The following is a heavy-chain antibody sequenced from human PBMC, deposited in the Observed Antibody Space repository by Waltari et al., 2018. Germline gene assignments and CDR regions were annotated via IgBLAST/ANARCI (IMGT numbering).Heavy chain of an antibody. J-gene: IGHJ4*02. V-gene: IGHV3-7*01. Sequence: EVQLVESGGGSVQPGGSLRLSGAASGVTVGGYGVDWVRKGPGKGLEWVANIKQDGSEKNYVDSVEGRFSISRDNAQNSLYLQMNSLRAEDTAIYYCVTGLTTVTAKDYFDHWGQGALVTVSS. CDR3: VTGLTTVTAKDYFDH. D-gene: IGHD4-17*01. CDR2: IKQDGSEK. CDR1: GVTVGGYG.